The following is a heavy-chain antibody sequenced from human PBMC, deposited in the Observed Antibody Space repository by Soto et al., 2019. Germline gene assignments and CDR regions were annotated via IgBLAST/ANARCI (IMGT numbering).Heavy chain of an antibody. Sequence: EAQLVESGGGLVQPGGSLRLSCAASGFTFSGYWMHWVRQAPERGLVWVSRINGDGTTTHYADSVKGRFTISRDNAKNTLYLQMNSLRAADTAVYSCVRSREGYNLGADYWGQGPLVTVSS. CDR2: INGDGTTT. J-gene: IGHJ4*02. CDR1: GFTFSGYW. V-gene: IGHV3-74*01. D-gene: IGHD5-12*01. CDR3: VRSREGYNLGADY.